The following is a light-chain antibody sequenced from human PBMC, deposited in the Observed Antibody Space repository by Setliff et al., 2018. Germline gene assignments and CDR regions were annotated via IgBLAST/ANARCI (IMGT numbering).Light chain of an antibody. J-gene: IGLJ1*01. V-gene: IGLV1-40*01. CDR3: QSYDSGLSGPNYV. Sequence: QSVLTQPPSVSGAPGQRVTISCTGGSSNIGAGYDVHWYQQLPGTAPKLLIYGNTNRPSGVPDRFSGSKSGTSASLAITGLQAADEADYYCQSYDSGLSGPNYVFGTGTKVTVL. CDR2: GNT. CDR1: SSNIGAGYD.